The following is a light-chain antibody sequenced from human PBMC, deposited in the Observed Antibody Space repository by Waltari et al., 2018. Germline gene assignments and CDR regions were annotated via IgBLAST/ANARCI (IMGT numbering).Light chain of an antibody. CDR1: QSFSSSY. V-gene: IGKV3-20*01. CDR3: QQYGTSPPLT. J-gene: IGKJ4*01. Sequence: EIVLTQSPGTLSLSPGERATLPCRASQSFSSSYLAWYLQKPGQAPRLLIYGASSRAAGCPDRFSGSGSGTDFTLTISRLEPEDFAVYYCQQYGTSPPLTFGGGTKVEIK. CDR2: GAS.